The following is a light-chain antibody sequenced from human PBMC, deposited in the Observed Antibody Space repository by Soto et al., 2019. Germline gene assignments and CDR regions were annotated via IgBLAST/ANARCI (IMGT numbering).Light chain of an antibody. CDR3: MQSTQLPPT. CDR1: QSLLHITGETF. J-gene: IGKJ5*01. Sequence: DIVMTQSPLALEVTPGQPAFISCKSSQSLLHITGETFLFWYLQKPGQSPQLLIYEVSTRVSGVPDRFSGSGSGTDFTLEISRVETDDVGIYYCMQSTQLPPTFGQGTRLENK. CDR2: EVS. V-gene: IGKV2D-29*02.